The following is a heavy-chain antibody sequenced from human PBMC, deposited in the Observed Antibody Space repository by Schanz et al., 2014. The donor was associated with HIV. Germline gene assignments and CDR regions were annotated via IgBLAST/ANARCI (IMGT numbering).Heavy chain of an antibody. CDR3: AKDRNQYDSRYIGKGNYYYYYGMDV. CDR2: ISYDGRNK. CDR1: GFTFSNYG. Sequence: QGQLAESGGGVVRPGRSLRLSCAASGFTFSNYGMHWVRQAPGKGLEWVAVISYDGRNKYFANSVKGRFTISRDNSKNTVYLQAKSLRPEDTAVYYCAKDRNQYDSRYIGKGNYYYYYGMDVWGQGTTVTVSS. D-gene: IGHD3-22*01. J-gene: IGHJ6*02. V-gene: IGHV3-30*18.